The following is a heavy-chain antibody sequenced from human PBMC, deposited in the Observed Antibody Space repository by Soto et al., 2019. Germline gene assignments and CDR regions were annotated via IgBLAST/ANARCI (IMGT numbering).Heavy chain of an antibody. Sequence: GGSLILSCAASGFTFNSYGMHWVRQAPGKGLEWVSYISSSSSNKYYADSVKGRFTISRDNAKNSLYLQMNSLRAEDTAVYYCARHPERIAQIGWFDPWGQGTLVTVSS. CDR2: ISSSSSNK. V-gene: IGHV3-48*01. D-gene: IGHD6-13*01. J-gene: IGHJ5*02. CDR3: ARHPERIAQIGWFDP. CDR1: GFTFNSYG.